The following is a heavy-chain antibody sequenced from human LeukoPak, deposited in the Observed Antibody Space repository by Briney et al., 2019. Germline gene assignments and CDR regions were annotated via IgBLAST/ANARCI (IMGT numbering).Heavy chain of an antibody. J-gene: IGHJ4*02. V-gene: IGHV4-34*01. Sequence: SESLSLTCGVSGVSFSSYYWTWLRQPPGKGLEWVGQINHGGSSHYNPSLRSRVSISIDTSNTKFFLKLTSVTAADTAVYYCAREKFCSDTGSCNIGLFDFWGQGALVTVSS. D-gene: IGHD2-15*01. CDR2: INHGGSS. CDR3: AREKFCSDTGSCNIGLFDF. CDR1: GVSFSSYY.